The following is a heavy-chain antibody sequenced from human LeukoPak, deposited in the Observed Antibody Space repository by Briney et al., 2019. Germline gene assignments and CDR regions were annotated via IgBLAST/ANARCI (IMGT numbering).Heavy chain of an antibody. Sequence: TSETLSLTCAVYGGSFSGYYWGWIRQPPGKGLEWIGSIYHSGSTYYNPSLKSRVTISVDTSKNQFSLKLSSVTAADTAVYYCARVGYYDSSGYSFDYWGQGTLVTVSS. CDR2: IYHSGST. D-gene: IGHD3-22*01. J-gene: IGHJ4*02. V-gene: IGHV4-38-2*01. CDR3: ARVGYYDSSGYSFDY. CDR1: GGSFSGYY.